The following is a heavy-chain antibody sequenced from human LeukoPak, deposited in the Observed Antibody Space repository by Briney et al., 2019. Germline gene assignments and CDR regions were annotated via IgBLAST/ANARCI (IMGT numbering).Heavy chain of an antibody. CDR3: AKEWNDIFTGYNQGYYCGLDV. D-gene: IGHD3-9*01. J-gene: IGHJ6*02. Sequence: SLRVSCAASGFTLADYAMHWVRQAPGKGLEWVSGISWNSGSIGYADSVKGRFTISRDNAKNSLYLQMNSLRAEDTALYYCAKEWNDIFTGYNQGYYCGLDVWGQGTTVTVSS. V-gene: IGHV3-9*01. CDR1: GFTLADYA. CDR2: ISWNSGSI.